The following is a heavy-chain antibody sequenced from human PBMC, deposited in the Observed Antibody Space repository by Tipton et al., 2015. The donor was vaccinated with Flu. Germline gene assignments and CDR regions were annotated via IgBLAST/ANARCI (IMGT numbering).Heavy chain of an antibody. J-gene: IGHJ4*02. V-gene: IGHV4-38-2*01. D-gene: IGHD1-1*01. CDR2: IFHSGTT. Sequence: EWIGSIFHSGTTYYDLSLPSRVTISVDTSKNQFCLKMKSVTVACTAVYYCTRQVEAATRGSSWGQGTLVTVSS. CDR3: TRQVEAATRGSS.